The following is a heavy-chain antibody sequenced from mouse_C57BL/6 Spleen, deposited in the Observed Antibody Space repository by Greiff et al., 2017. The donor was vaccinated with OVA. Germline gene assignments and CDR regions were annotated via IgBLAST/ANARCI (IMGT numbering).Heavy chain of an antibody. CDR1: GFTFSDYG. Sequence: DVQLVESGGGLVKPGGSLKLSCAASGFTFSDYGMHWVRQAPEKGLEWVAYISSGSSTIYYADTVKGRFTISRDNAKNTLFLQMTSLRSEDTAMYYCARQSLRQLRGAMDYWGQGTSVTVSS. D-gene: IGHD3-2*02. CDR3: ARQSLRQLRGAMDY. J-gene: IGHJ4*01. CDR2: ISSGSSTI. V-gene: IGHV5-17*01.